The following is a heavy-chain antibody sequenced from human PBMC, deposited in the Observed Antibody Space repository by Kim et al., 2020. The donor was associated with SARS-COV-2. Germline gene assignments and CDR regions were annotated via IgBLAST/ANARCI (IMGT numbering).Heavy chain of an antibody. D-gene: IGHD1-26*01. V-gene: IGHV3-48*03. CDR1: GFTFSSYE. CDR3: ARSIVGGTFGY. J-gene: IGHJ4*02. CDR2: ISISGSTR. Sequence: GGSLRLSCAASGFTFSSYEMNWVRQAPGKGLEWVSYISISGSTRYYADSVKGRFTISRDNAKNSLYLQMNSLRAEDTAVYYCARSIVGGTFGYWGQGTLVTVSS.